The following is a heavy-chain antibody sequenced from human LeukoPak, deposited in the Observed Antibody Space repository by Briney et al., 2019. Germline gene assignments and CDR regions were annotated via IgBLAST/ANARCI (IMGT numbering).Heavy chain of an antibody. CDR1: GFTVSSNY. CDR2: IYSGGRT. CDR3: AKDRFFFYYDSSGSPRLDY. Sequence: GGSLRLSCAASGFTVSSNYMSWVRQAPGKGLEWVSVIYSGGRTYYGDSVKGRFTFSRDNSKNTLYLQMNSLRAEDTAVYYCAKDRFFFYYDSSGSPRLDYWGQGTLVTVSS. D-gene: IGHD3-22*01. V-gene: IGHV3-53*01. J-gene: IGHJ4*02.